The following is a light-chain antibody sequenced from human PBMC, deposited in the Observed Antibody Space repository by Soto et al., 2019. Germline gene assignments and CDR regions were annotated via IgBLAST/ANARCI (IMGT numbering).Light chain of an antibody. CDR2: NSY. V-gene: IGKV3-15*01. CDR3: QQSYSTPWT. CDR1: QNIRRS. J-gene: IGKJ1*01. Sequence: IMMTQSPAILSVSPGERATLSCRASQNIRRSLAWYQQKPGQPPRLLIYNSYTRATGIAARFSGSGSGTDFTLTISSLQPEDFATYYCQQSYSTPWTFGQGTKVDI.